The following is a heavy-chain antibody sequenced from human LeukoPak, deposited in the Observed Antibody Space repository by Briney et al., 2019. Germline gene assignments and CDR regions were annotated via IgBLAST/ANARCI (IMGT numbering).Heavy chain of an antibody. D-gene: IGHD4-17*01. CDR1: GTSISGDY. CDR3: ARIDYGGNSGWFDP. CDR2: VYFTGDT. J-gene: IGHJ5*02. Sequence: SETLSLTCTVSGTSISGDYWSWIRQPPGKGLEWIGYVYFTGDTNSNPSLKNRVTISMDTSKNQVSLKLSSVTAADTAVYYCARIDYGGNSGWFDPWGQGTLVTVSS. V-gene: IGHV4-59*08.